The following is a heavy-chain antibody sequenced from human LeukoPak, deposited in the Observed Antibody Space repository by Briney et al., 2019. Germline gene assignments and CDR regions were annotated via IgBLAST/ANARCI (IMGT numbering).Heavy chain of an antibody. CDR1: GFTFSSYA. D-gene: IGHD3-10*01. J-gene: IGHJ4*02. V-gene: IGHV3-23*01. CDR3: ARSSYGSGSRSLNFDY. Sequence: GGSLRLSCAASGFTFSSYAMSWVRQAPGKGLEWVSAISGSGGSTYYADSVKGRFTISRGNSKNTLYLQMNSLRAEDTAVYYCARSSYGSGSRSLNFDYWGQGTLVTVSS. CDR2: ISGSGGST.